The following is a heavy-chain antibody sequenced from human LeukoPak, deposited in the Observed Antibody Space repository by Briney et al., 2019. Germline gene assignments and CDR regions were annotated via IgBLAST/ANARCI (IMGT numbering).Heavy chain of an antibody. CDR3: ASSYDYVWGSYRYNYMDV. D-gene: IGHD3-16*02. CDR2: INSDGSST. Sequence: GGSLRLSFAASGFTFDDYGMSWVRQAPGKGLVWVSRINSDGSSTSYADSVKGRFTISRDNAKNTLYLQMNSLRAEDTAVYYCASSYDYVWGSYRYNYMDVWGKGTSVTVSS. V-gene: IGHV3-74*01. CDR1: GFTFDDYG. J-gene: IGHJ6*03.